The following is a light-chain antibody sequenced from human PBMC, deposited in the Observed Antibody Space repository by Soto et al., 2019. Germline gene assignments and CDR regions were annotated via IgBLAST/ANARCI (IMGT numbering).Light chain of an antibody. CDR1: SSDVGGYNY. CDR3: SSYTSSSPYV. CDR2: DVS. Sequence: QSALTQPASVSGSPGQSITISCTGASSDVGGYNYVSWYQQHPGKAPKLMIYDVSNRPSGVSNRFSGSKSGNTASLPISGLQAEDEADYYCSSYTSSSPYVFGTGTRSPS. J-gene: IGLJ1*01. V-gene: IGLV2-14*01.